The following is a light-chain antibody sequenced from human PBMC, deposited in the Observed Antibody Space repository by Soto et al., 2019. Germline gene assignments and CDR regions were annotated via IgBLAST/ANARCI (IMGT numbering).Light chain of an antibody. V-gene: IGKV3-20*01. CDR3: QQYGSSLTWT. CDR1: QSVTSNY. CDR2: AAS. J-gene: IGKJ1*01. Sequence: EVVLTQSPGTVSLSPGERATLSCRASQSVTSNYLAWYQQKPGQAPRLLIYAASSRATGIPDRLSGSGSGTDFSLTISRLEPEDFAVYYCQQYGSSLTWTFGQGTKVEIK.